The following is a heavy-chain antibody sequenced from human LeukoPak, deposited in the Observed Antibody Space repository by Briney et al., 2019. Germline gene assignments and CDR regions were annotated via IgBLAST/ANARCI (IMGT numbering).Heavy chain of an antibody. J-gene: IGHJ4*02. CDR3: ARLHYGDYTGY. CDR1: GFTFSSYS. V-gene: IGHV3-21*01. CDR2: ISSSSSYI. Sequence: GGSLRLSCAASGFTFSSYSMNWVPQAPGKGLEWVSSISSSSSYIYYADSVRGRFTISRDNAKKSMYRQMNSLRAEDTAVYYCARLHYGDYTGYWGQGTLVTVSS. D-gene: IGHD4-17*01.